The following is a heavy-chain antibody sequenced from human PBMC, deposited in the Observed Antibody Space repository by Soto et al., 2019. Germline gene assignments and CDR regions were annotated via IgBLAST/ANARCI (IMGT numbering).Heavy chain of an antibody. V-gene: IGHV1-18*01. CDR1: GYTFATST. CDR3: AIADYGDDDY. CDR2: IKAYSGNT. D-gene: IGHD4-17*01. Sequence: VWTGPGAKKPGASVKVSCKASGYTFATSTISWLRQAPGQGPEWMGWIKAYSGNTNYAQKLQGRLTMTTDTSTSTAYMELRSLTTDDTAIYYCAIADYGDDDYWGQGTLVTVSS. J-gene: IGHJ4*02.